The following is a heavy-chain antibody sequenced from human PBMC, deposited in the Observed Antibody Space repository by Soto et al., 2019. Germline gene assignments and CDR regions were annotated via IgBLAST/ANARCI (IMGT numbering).Heavy chain of an antibody. CDR2: ISGSGGST. CDR3: AKDLGVAGTSAYSYYYYYYRDV. V-gene: IGHV3-23*01. Sequence: EVQLLESGGGLVQPGGSLRLSCAASGFTFSSYAMSWVRQAPGKGLEWVSAISGSGGSTYYADSVKGRFTISRDNSRNTLYLQMNSLRAEDTAVYYCAKDLGVAGTSAYSYYYYYYRDVWGKGTTVTVSS. J-gene: IGHJ6*03. CDR1: GFTFSSYA. D-gene: IGHD6-19*01.